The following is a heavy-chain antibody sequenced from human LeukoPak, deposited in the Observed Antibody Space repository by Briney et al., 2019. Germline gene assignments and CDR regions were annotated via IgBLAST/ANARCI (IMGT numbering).Heavy chain of an antibody. CDR3: ARGTVDTASIAVAGSPNWFDP. J-gene: IGHJ5*02. CDR1: GYTFTGYY. Sequence: ASVKVSCKASGYTFTGYYMHWVRQAPGQGLEWMGWINPNSGGTNYAQKFQGRVTMTRDTSISTAYMELSRLRSDDTAVYYCARGTVDTASIAVAGSPNWFDPWGQGTLVTVPS. D-gene: IGHD6-19*01. CDR2: INPNSGGT. V-gene: IGHV1-2*02.